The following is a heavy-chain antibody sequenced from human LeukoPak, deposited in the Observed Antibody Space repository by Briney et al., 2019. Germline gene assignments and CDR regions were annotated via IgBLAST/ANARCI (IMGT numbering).Heavy chain of an antibody. CDR2: SYHNGAT. Sequence: SETLSLTCTVSGVSIFNIYWTWTRQSPGQGLEWIGFSYHNGATNSNPSLKTRVTISMHTPKRQSSLQLSSVTSADPALYYCTRGSLYYYLDLWGKETAVSVFS. V-gene: IGHV4-59*01. J-gene: IGHJ6*03. CDR3: TRGSLYYYLDL. CDR1: GVSIFNIY. D-gene: IGHD2-15*01.